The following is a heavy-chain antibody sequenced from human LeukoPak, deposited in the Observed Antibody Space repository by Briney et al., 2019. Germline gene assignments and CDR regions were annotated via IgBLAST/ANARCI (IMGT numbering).Heavy chain of an antibody. CDR2: FDPEDGET. Sequence: ASVKVSCKVSGYTLTELSMHWVRQAPGKGLEWMGGFDPEDGETIYAQKFQGRVTMTEDTSTDTAYMELSSLRSEDTAVYHCATESNGTTIPYYYYGMDVWGQGTTVTVSS. CDR3: ATESNGTTIPYYYYGMDV. J-gene: IGHJ6*02. D-gene: IGHD1-7*01. CDR1: GYTLTELS. V-gene: IGHV1-24*01.